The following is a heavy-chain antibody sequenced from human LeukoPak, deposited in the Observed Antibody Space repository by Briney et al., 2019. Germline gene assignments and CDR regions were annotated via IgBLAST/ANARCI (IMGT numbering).Heavy chain of an antibody. D-gene: IGHD3-22*01. J-gene: IGHJ4*02. CDR3: ARPLYYYYDSSGYSAGY. Sequence: VASVKVSCKASGYTFTGYYMHWVRQASGQGLEWMGWINPNSGGTNYAQKFQGRVTMTRDTSISTAYMELSRLRSDDTAVYYCARPLYYYYDSSGYSAGYWGQGTLVTVSS. V-gene: IGHV1-2*02. CDR2: INPNSGGT. CDR1: GYTFTGYY.